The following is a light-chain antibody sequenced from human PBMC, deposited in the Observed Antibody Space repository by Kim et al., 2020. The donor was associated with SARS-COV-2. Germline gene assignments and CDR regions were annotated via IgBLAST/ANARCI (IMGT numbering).Light chain of an antibody. J-gene: IGKJ1*01. Sequence: EIVMTQSPATLSVSPGERATFSCRASQSIGSNLAWYQQKPGQAPSLLIYGASTRATGIPARFSGSGSGKEFSLTISSLQSEDFAVYFCQHYHNWPPWTFGQGTKVDIK. CDR2: GAS. CDR1: QSIGSN. CDR3: QHYHNWPPWT. V-gene: IGKV3-15*01.